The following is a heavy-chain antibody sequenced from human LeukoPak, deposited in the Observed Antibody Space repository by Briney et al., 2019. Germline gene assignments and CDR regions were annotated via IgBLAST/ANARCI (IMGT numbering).Heavy chain of an antibody. CDR2: TYYRSKWYN. J-gene: IGHJ6*02. V-gene: IGHV6-1*01. D-gene: IGHD3-3*01. CDR1: GDSVSSNSAA. CDR3: ARGREEQILGVVEPKNYYYYGMDV. Sequence: SQTLSLTCAISGDSVSSNSAAWNWIRQSPSRGLEWLGRTYYRSKWYNDYAVSVKSRITINPDTSKNQFSLQLNSVTPEDTAVYYCARGREEQILGVVEPKNYYYYGMDVWGQGTTVTVSS.